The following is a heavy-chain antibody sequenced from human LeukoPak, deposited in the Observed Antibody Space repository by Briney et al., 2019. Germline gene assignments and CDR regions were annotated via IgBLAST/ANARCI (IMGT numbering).Heavy chain of an antibody. Sequence: GESLKISCKGSGYSFTSYWIGWVRQMPGKGLEWMGIIYPGDSDTRYSPSFQGQVTISADKSISTAYLQWSSLKASDTAMYYCARPYDFWSGNYYYGMDVWGQGTTVTVSS. J-gene: IGHJ6*02. CDR2: IYPGDSDT. CDR3: ARPYDFWSGNYYYGMDV. V-gene: IGHV5-51*01. D-gene: IGHD3-3*01. CDR1: GYSFTSYW.